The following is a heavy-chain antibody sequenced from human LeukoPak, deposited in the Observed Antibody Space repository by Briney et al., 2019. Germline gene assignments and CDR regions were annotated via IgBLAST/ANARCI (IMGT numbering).Heavy chain of an antibody. Sequence: SETLSLTCAVYGGSFSGHYWTWIRQPPGKGLEWIGESTHSGSTNYNPSLKSRVTISVDTSKSQFSLKLSSVTAADTAAYHCARGRTGAAALDFWGPGMLVTVSS. CDR2: STHSGST. CDR3: ARGRTGAAALDF. CDR1: GGSFSGHY. V-gene: IGHV4-34*01. D-gene: IGHD2-2*01. J-gene: IGHJ4*02.